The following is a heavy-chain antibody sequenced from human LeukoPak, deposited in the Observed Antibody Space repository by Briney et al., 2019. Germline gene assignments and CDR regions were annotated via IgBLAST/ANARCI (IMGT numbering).Heavy chain of an antibody. J-gene: IGHJ6*03. CDR1: GGSISSYY. D-gene: IGHD2-2*01. V-gene: IGHV4-59*01. CDR2: IYYSGST. Sequence: SETLSLTCTVSGGSISSYYWSWIRQPPGKGLEWIGYIYYSGSTNYNPSLKSRVTISVDTSKNQFSLKLSSVTAADTAVYYCARADIVVVPAAHPLYYMDVWGKGTTVTVSS. CDR3: ARADIVVVPAAHPLYYMDV.